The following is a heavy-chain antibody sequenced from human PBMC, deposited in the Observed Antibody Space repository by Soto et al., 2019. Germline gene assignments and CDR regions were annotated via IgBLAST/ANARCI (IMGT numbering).Heavy chain of an antibody. J-gene: IGHJ4*02. D-gene: IGHD3-22*01. V-gene: IGHV4-34*01. CDR1: GGSFSGYY. CDR3: ARYPYYYDSSGYYYGCGGYYFDY. Sequence: SETLSLACAVYGGSFSGYYWSWIRQPPGKGLEWIGVITHSGSTNYNTSLKIRVTISVDTCKNQFSLKLSSVTAADTAVTYCARYPYYYDSSGYYYGCGGYYFDYWDQGTLGTVAS. CDR2: ITHSGST.